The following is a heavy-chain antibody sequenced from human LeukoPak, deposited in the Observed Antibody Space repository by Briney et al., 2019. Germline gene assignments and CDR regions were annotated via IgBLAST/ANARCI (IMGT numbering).Heavy chain of an antibody. CDR2: ITSSGSST. CDR3: VGTTSGAH. J-gene: IGHJ1*01. Sequence: GGSLRLSCAASGFTFSNNIMSWVRQAPGKGLEWVSTITSSGSSTYYADSVKGRFTISRDNSKNTLYLQMNSLRAEDTAVYYCVGTTSGAHWGQGAWSPSPQ. CDR1: GFTFSNNI. V-gene: IGHV3-23*01. D-gene: IGHD1-7*01.